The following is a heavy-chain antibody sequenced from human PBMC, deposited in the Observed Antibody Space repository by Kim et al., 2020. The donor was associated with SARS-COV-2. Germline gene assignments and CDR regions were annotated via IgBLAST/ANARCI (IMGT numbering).Heavy chain of an antibody. D-gene: IGHD6-19*01. V-gene: IGHV3-23*01. CDR3: AKDRAVAGFDY. J-gene: IGHJ4*02. Sequence: YCATPGTARFTITRDNSKNTRYLQMNSLRAEDTAVYYCAKDRAVAGFDYWGQGTLVTVSS.